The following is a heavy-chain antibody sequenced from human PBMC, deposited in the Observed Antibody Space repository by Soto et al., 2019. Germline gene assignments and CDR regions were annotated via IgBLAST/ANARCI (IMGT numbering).Heavy chain of an antibody. D-gene: IGHD1-26*01. CDR2: ISYDGYDK. Sequence: QVQLVESGGGVVQPGRSLRLSCAASGFIFSNYAIHWVRQAPGKGLEWVALISYDGYDKYYTDSVKGRFTISRDNSKNTLYLQMNSLSPEDTAVYYCARAPNRLGGFWFDPWGQGTLVTVSS. CDR1: GFIFSNYA. V-gene: IGHV3-30*04. J-gene: IGHJ5*02. CDR3: ARAPNRLGGFWFDP.